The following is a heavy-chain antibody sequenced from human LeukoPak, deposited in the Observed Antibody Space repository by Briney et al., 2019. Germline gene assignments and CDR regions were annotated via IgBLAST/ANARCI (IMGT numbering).Heavy chain of an antibody. CDR2: ISHDGNHK. Sequence: GGSLRLSCAASGFIFSGYGMHWVRQAPGKGLEWVALISHDGNHKHYADSVKGRFTISRDNSKNTLYLQMTSLRVEDTAVYYCARTSLHYFGSGSYSLDTFAIWGQGTMVTVSS. J-gene: IGHJ3*02. CDR3: ARTSLHYFGSGSYSLDTFAI. V-gene: IGHV3-30*03. D-gene: IGHD3-10*01. CDR1: GFIFSGYG.